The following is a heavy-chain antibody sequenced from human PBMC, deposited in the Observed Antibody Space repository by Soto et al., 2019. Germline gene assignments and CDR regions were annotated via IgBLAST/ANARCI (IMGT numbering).Heavy chain of an antibody. CDR1: GYSFTSYW. CDR2: IYPGDSDT. CDR3: ARQYGYGGTPDAFDI. V-gene: IGHV5-51*01. J-gene: IGHJ3*02. D-gene: IGHD4-17*01. Sequence: GESLKISCKGSGYSFTSYWIGWVRQMPGKGLEWMGIIYPGDSDTRYSPSFQGQVTISADKSISTAYLQWSSLKASDTAMYYYARQYGYGGTPDAFDIWGQGTMVTVSS.